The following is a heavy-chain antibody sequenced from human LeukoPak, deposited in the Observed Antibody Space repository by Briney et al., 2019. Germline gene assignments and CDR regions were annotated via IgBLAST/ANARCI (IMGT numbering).Heavy chain of an antibody. D-gene: IGHD3-22*01. CDR1: GFTFSSYD. J-gene: IGHJ4*02. Sequence: GGSLRLSCAASGFTFSSYDMNWVRQAPGKGLEWVSYISTSGSTKYYADSVKGRFTISRDNAKNSLYLQMISLRAEDTAVYYCARGSYEPDHWGQGTLVTVSS. V-gene: IGHV3-48*03. CDR2: ISTSGSTK. CDR3: ARGSYEPDH.